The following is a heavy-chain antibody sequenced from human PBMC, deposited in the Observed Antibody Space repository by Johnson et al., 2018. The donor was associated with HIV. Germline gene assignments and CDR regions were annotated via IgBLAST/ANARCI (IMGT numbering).Heavy chain of an antibody. J-gene: IGHJ3*02. Sequence: QLVESGGGVVQPGRSLRLSCAASGFTFSSYAMHWVRQAPGKGLEWVAVISYDGSNKYYADSVKGRFTISRDNSKNTLYLQMNSLRAEDTAVYYCARDEASSGLGAFDIWGQGTMVTVSS. CDR2: ISYDGSNK. D-gene: IGHD6-19*01. CDR3: ARDEASSGLGAFDI. CDR1: GFTFSSYA. V-gene: IGHV3-30-3*01.